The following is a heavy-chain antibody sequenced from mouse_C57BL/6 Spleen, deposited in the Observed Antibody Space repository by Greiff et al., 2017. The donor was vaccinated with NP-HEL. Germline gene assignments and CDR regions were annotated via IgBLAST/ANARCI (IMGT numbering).Heavy chain of an antibody. V-gene: IGHV5-17*01. Sequence: EVHLVESGGGLVKPGGSLKLSCAASGFTFSDYGMHWVRQAPEKGLEWVAYISSGSSTIYYADTVKGRFTISRDNAKNTLFLQMTSLRSEDTAMYYCARRWEGWYFDVWGTGTTVTVSS. CDR2: ISSGSSTI. CDR3: ARRWEGWYFDV. CDR1: GFTFSDYG. D-gene: IGHD1-1*02. J-gene: IGHJ1*03.